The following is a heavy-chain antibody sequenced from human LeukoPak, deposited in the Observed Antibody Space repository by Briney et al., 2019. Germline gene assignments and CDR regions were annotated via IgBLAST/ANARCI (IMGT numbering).Heavy chain of an antibody. CDR3: AREGPESR. J-gene: IGHJ4*02. CDR2: ISYDGSNK. D-gene: IGHD2-2*01. CDR1: GFTFSSYG. V-gene: IGHV3-30*03. Sequence: GGSLRLSCAASGFTFSSYGMHWVRQAPGKGLEWVAVISYDGSNKYYADSVKGRFTISRDNAKNTLYLQMNSLRAEDTAVYYCAREGPESRWGQGTLVTVSS.